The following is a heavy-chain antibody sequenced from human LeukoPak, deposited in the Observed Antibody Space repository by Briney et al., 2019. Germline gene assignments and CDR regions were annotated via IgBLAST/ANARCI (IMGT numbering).Heavy chain of an antibody. D-gene: IGHD3-22*01. CDR3: AKDYYDSSGYDDY. V-gene: IGHV3-30*18. CDR2: ISYDGSNK. CDR1: GFTFSSYG. J-gene: IGHJ4*02. Sequence: AGGSLRLSCAASGFTFSSYGMHWVRQAPGKGLEWVAVISYDGSNKYYADSVKGRFTISRDNSKNTLYLQMNSLRAEDTAVYYCAKDYYDSSGYDDYWGQGTLVTVSS.